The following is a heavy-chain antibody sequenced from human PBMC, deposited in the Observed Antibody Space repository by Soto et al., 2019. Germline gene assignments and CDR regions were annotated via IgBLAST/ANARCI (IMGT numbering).Heavy chain of an antibody. D-gene: IGHD2-15*01. CDR1: GGSISHSY. Sequence: SETLSLTCTVSGGSISHSYWSWLRLSPWKGLEWIGYIHYGGATTYNPSLKSRVTISLGTPKKHFYLNLRSVTAADTAVYYCARHTPAISISDHWGQGTLVTVSS. CDR3: ARHTPAISISDH. J-gene: IGHJ4*02. CDR2: IHYGGAT. V-gene: IGHV4-59*08.